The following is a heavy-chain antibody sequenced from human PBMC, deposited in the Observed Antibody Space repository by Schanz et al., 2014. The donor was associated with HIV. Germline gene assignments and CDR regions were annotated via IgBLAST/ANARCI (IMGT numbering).Heavy chain of an antibody. CDR3: ARGLQWLPLGNWFDR. D-gene: IGHD5-18*01. CDR1: GFTFSSYG. CDR2: IWHDGSSK. V-gene: IGHV3-33*01. Sequence: QVQLVESGGGVVQPGRSLRLSCAASGFTFSSYGLHWVRQAPGKGLEWVAVIWHDGSSKYYADSVKGRFTISRDNSKNTLYLQMNSLRAEDTAVYYCARGLQWLPLGNWFDRWGQGTLVTVSS. J-gene: IGHJ5*02.